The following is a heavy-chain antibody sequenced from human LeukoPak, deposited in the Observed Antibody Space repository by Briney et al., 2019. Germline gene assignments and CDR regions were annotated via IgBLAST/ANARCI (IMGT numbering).Heavy chain of an antibody. CDR2: ITSSSTYI. CDR1: GFTFSSYN. CDR3: MRGATDTTRWFDP. J-gene: IGHJ5*02. D-gene: IGHD1-7*01. V-gene: IGHV3-21*01. Sequence: PGGSLRLSCAASGFTFSSYNMNWVRQAPGKGLEWVSSITSSSTYIYYADSVRGRFTISRDNAKNSLYLQMNSLRAEDTAAYYCMRGATDTTRWFDPWGQGTLVTVSS.